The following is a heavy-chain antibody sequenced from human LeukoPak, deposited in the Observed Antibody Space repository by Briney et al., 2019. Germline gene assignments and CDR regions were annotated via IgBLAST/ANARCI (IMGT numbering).Heavy chain of an antibody. CDR2: INPKSGDT. CDR3: ARYDSVSFGAFDL. D-gene: IGHD3-3*01. J-gene: IGHJ3*01. Sequence: ASVKVSCKASGYIYYFHWVRQAPGPGLEWMGWINPKSGDTNYAQKFQGRVTMTRDTSINTAYMELNSLRSDDTAVYYCARYDSVSFGAFDLWGQGTMVTVSS. V-gene: IGHV1-2*02. CDR1: GYIYY.